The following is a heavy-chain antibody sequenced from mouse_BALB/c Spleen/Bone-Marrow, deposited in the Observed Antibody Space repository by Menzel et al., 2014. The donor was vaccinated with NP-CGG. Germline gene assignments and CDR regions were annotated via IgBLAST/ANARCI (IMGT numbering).Heavy chain of an antibody. J-gene: IGHJ3*01. D-gene: IGHD2-2*01. CDR1: GFTFSSIV. CDR3: ARGIGYDAWFVY. Sequence: VQRVESGGGLVQPGGSRKLSCAASGFTFSSIVMHWVRPAPEKGLECVAYISSGSSTIYYADTVKGRFTISRDNPKNTLFLQMTSLRSEDTAMYYCARGIGYDAWFVYWGQGTLVTVSA. CDR2: ISSGSSTI. V-gene: IGHV5-17*02.